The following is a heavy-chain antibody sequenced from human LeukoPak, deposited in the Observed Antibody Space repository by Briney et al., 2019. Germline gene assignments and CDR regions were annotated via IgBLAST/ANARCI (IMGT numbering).Heavy chain of an antibody. Sequence: PGGSLRLSCAASGFTFSSYSMTWVRQAPGKGLEWVSSISSSSSYIYYADSVKGRFTISRDNAKNSLYLQMNSLRAEDTAVYYCARQKRITMIVGSDYWGQGTLVTVSS. D-gene: IGHD3-22*01. CDR3: ARQKRITMIVGSDY. V-gene: IGHV3-21*01. CDR2: ISSSSSYI. CDR1: GFTFSSYS. J-gene: IGHJ4*02.